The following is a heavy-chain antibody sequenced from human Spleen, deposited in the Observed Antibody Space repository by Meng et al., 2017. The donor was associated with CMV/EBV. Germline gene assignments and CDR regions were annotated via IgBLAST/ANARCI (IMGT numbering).Heavy chain of an antibody. CDR2: INPNSGVT. J-gene: IGHJ4*02. CDR3: ARRPYGGNDY. D-gene: IGHD4/OR15-4a*01. Sequence: KVSCKSSGYTFTAYYMHWVRQAPGQGLEWMGRINPNSGVTNYAQKFQGRVTMTRDTSISTAYMELSSLRSDDTAVYYCARRPYGGNDYWGQGTLVTVSS. CDR1: GYTFTAYY. V-gene: IGHV1-2*06.